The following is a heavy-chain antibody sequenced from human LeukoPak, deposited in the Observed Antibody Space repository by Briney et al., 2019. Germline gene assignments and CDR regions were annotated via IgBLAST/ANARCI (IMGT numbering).Heavy chain of an antibody. CDR3: AKDSKVTYSSGWTGAFDI. V-gene: IGHV3-9*01. CDR2: ISWNSGSI. J-gene: IGHJ3*02. Sequence: GGSLRLSCAASGFTFSSFIMHWVRQAPGKGLEWVSGISWNSGSIGYADSVKGRFTISRDNAKNSLYLQMNSLRAEDTALYYCAKDSKVTYSSGWTGAFDIWGQGTMVTVSS. D-gene: IGHD6-19*01. CDR1: GFTFSSFI.